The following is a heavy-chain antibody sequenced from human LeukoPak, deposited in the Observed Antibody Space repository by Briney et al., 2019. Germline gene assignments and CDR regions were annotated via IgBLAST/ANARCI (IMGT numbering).Heavy chain of an antibody. Sequence: PSETLSLTCAVYGGSFSGYYWSWIRQTPGKGLEWIGEINHSGSTNYNPSLKSRVTISVDTSKNQFSLKLSSVTAADTAVCYCARDHLSTVVTLDYWGQGTLVTVSS. CDR2: INHSGST. D-gene: IGHD4-23*01. CDR3: ARDHLSTVVTLDY. J-gene: IGHJ4*02. V-gene: IGHV4-34*01. CDR1: GGSFSGYY.